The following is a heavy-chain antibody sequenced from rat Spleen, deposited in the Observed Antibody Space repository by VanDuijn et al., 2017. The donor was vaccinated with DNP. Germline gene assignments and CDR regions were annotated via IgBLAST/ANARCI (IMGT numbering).Heavy chain of an antibody. CDR1: GYSITSNYR. D-gene: IGHD1-11*01. Sequence: EVQLQESGPGLVKPSQSLSLTCSVTGYSITSNYRWNWIRKFPGNKLEWMGYINIAGSTNYNPSLRSRISITRDKSKNQFFLQVNSVTTEDTATYDCARFVPYGGSWDAWGQGASVTVSS. CDR2: INIAGST. J-gene: IGHJ4*01. V-gene: IGHV3-3*01. CDR3: ARFVPYGGSWDA.